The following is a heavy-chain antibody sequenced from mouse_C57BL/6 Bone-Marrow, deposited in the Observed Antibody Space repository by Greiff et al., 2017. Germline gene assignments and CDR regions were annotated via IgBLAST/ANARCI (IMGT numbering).Heavy chain of an antibody. V-gene: IGHV7-3*01. Sequence: EVQLLESGGGLVQPGGSLSLSCAASGFTFTDYYMSWVRQPPGKALEWLGFIRNKANGYTTEYSASVKGRFTISRDNSQSILYLKMNALRAEDSATYYCARSGYYGSSYVGFAYWGQGTLVTVSA. CDR3: ARSGYYGSSYVGFAY. J-gene: IGHJ3*01. CDR1: GFTFTDYY. D-gene: IGHD1-1*01. CDR2: IRNKANGYTT.